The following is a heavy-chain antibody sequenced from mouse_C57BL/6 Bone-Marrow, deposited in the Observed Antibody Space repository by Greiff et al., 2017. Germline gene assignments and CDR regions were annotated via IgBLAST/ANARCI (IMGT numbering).Heavy chain of an antibody. J-gene: IGHJ1*03. D-gene: IGHD1-1*01. Sequence: EVQLQQSGPELVKPGASVKISCKASGYTFTDYYMNWVKQSHGKSLEWIGDINPNNGGTSYNQKFKGKATLTVDKSSSTAYMELRSLTSEDSAVYYGARCYYYGSSYGYFDVWGTGTTVTVSS. V-gene: IGHV1-26*01. CDR3: ARCYYYGSSYGYFDV. CDR1: GYTFTDYY. CDR2: INPNNGGT.